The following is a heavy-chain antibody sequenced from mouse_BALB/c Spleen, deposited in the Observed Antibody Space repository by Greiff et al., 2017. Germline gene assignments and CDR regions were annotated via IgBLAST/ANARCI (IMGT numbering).Heavy chain of an antibody. D-gene: IGHD1-1*01. CDR2: INPYNDGT. J-gene: IGHJ2*01. Sequence: VHVKQSGPELVKPGASVKMSCKASGYTFTSYVMHWVKQKPGQGLEWIGYINPYNDGTKYNEKFKGKATLTSDKSSSTAYMELSSLTSEDSAVYYCARYGYYGSSLFFDCWGQGTTLTVSS. CDR3: ARYGYYGSSLFFDC. CDR1: GYTFTSYV. V-gene: IGHV1-14*01.